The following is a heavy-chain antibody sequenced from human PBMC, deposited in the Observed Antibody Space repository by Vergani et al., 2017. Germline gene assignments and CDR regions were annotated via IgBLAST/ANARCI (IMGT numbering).Heavy chain of an antibody. Sequence: QITLKESGPTLVKPTQTLTLTCTFSGFSLSTSGVGVGWIRQPPGKAREWLALIYWDDDKRYSPSLKSRLTITKDTSNNQVVLTMTNMDPVDTATYYCAHRPWYSSSWDRFDPWGQGTLVTVSS. V-gene: IGHV2-5*02. D-gene: IGHD6-13*01. J-gene: IGHJ5*02. CDR1: GFSLSTSGVG. CDR2: IYWDDDK. CDR3: AHRPWYSSSWDRFDP.